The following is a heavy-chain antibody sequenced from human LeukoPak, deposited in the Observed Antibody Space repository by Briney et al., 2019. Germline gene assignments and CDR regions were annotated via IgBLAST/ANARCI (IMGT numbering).Heavy chain of an antibody. J-gene: IGHJ5*02. Sequence: GESLKISCKGSGYSFTSYWIGWVHQMPGKGLEWMGIIYPGDSDTRYSPSFQGQVTISADKSISTAYLQWSSLKASDTAMYYCARSLGYCSGGSCYSSWFDPWGQGTLVTVSS. D-gene: IGHD2-15*01. CDR2: IYPGDSDT. CDR1: GYSFTSYW. CDR3: ARSLGYCSGGSCYSSWFDP. V-gene: IGHV5-51*07.